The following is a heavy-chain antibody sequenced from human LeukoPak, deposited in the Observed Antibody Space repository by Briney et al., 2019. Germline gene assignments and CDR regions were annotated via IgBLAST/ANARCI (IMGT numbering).Heavy chain of an antibody. CDR1: GFAFSSHG. D-gene: IGHD3-10*01. Sequence: GRSLRLSCAASGFAFSSHGMHWVRQAPGKGLEWVAVISHDGSNKYYADSMKGRFTISRDKSKNTLYLQMNSLRAEDTAVYYCAKDMVRGGGFDYWGQGTLVTVSS. CDR3: AKDMVRGGGFDY. J-gene: IGHJ4*02. V-gene: IGHV3-30*18. CDR2: ISHDGSNK.